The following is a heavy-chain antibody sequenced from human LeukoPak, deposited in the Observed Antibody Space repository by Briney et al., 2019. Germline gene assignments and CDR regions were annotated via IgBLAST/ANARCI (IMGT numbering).Heavy chain of an antibody. CDR3: TSREEYCSSTSCFTNFDY. V-gene: IGHV3-73*01. CDR2: IRSKANSYAT. CDR1: GFTFSGSA. J-gene: IGHJ4*02. Sequence: GGSLRFSCAASGFTFSGSAMHWVRQASGKGLEWVGRIRSKANSYATAYAASVKGRFTISRDDPKNTAYLQMNSLKTEDTAVSYCTSREEYCSSTSCFTNFDYWGQGTLVTVFS. D-gene: IGHD2-2*02.